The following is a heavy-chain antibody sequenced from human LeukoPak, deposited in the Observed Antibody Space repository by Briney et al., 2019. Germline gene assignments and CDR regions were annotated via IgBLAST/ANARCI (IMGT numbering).Heavy chain of an antibody. CDR3: AKVALFSGYYPPFDY. CDR1: GFTFSTYG. Sequence: GRSLRLSCAASGFTFSTYGMHWVRQAPGKRLEWVALIWYDGSNKYYADSVKGRFTISRDNSKNTLFLQMNSLRPEDTAVYHCAKVALFSGYYPPFDYWGQGTLVTVSS. D-gene: IGHD3-22*01. CDR2: IWYDGSNK. J-gene: IGHJ4*02. V-gene: IGHV3-33*06.